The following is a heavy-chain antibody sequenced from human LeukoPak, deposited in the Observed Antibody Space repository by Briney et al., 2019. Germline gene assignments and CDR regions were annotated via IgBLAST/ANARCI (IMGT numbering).Heavy chain of an antibody. CDR2: ISGSGGST. Sequence: GGSLRLSCAASGFTFSSYAMSWVRQAPGKGLEWVSAISGSGGSTYYADSVKGRFTISRDNSKNTLYLQMNSLRAEDTAVYYYAKGVGFCSSTSCPPGIWGQGTMVTVSS. J-gene: IGHJ3*02. CDR1: GFTFSSYA. V-gene: IGHV3-23*01. D-gene: IGHD2-2*01. CDR3: AKGVGFCSSTSCPPGI.